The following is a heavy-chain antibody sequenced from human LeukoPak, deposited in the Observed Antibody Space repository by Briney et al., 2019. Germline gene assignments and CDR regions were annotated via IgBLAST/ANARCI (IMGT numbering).Heavy chain of an antibody. CDR3: AKYRGFGDSYDS. J-gene: IGHJ4*02. CDR2: IGDSGGST. D-gene: IGHD3-10*01. CDR1: GFTLGAI. V-gene: IGHV3-23*01. Sequence: PGGSLRLSCAASGFTLGAISWLRQAPGKGLEWVSTIGDSGGSTYYADSVKGRFTISRDNYKNTLYLQMNSMRAEDSAVYYCAKYRGFGDSYDSWGQGTLVTVSS.